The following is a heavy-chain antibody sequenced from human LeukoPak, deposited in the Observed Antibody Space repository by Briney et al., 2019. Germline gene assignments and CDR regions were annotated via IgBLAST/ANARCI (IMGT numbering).Heavy chain of an antibody. CDR1: GGSISSGGYY. V-gene: IGHV4-30-2*01. CDR2: IYHSGST. Sequence: PSQTLSLTCTVSGGSISSGGYYWSWIRQPPGKGLEWIGYIYHSGSTYYNPSLKSRVTISVDRSKNQFSLKLSSVTAADTAVYYCARDPASGYYYYMDVWGKGTTVTVSS. J-gene: IGHJ6*03. CDR3: ARDPASGYYYYMDV. D-gene: IGHD1-1*01.